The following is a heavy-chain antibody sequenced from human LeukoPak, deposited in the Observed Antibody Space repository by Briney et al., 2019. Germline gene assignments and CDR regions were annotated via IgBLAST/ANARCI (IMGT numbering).Heavy chain of an antibody. CDR2: ISRSRPI. CDR3: ARDRIRFLSYYYGMDV. V-gene: IGHV3-48*02. J-gene: IGHJ6*02. Sequence: PGWSLRLSCAASGFTFSSYSMNWVRQAPGKGLEGVSYISRSRPIYYADSVKGRFNISRDNAKNSLYLQMNSLRDEDTAVYYCARDRIRFLSYYYGMDVWGQGTTITVPS. CDR1: GFTFSSYS. D-gene: IGHD3-3*01.